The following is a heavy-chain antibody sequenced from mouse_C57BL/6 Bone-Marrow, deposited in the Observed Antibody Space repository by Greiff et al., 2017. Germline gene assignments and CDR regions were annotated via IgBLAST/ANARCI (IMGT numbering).Heavy chain of an antibody. V-gene: IGHV5-6*01. J-gene: IGHJ1*03. Sequence: EVKLQESGGDLVKPGGSLKLSCAASGFTFSSYGMSWVRQTPDKRLEWVATISSGGSYTYYPDSVKGRFTISRDNAKNTLYLQMSSLKSEDTAMYYCARPLYYYGSPWYFDVWGTGTTVTVSS. CDR3: ARPLYYYGSPWYFDV. CDR1: GFTFSSYG. CDR2: ISSGGSYT. D-gene: IGHD1-1*01.